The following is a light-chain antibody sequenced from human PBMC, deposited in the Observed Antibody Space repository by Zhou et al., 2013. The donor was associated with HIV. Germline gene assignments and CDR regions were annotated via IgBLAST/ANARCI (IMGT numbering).Light chain of an antibody. CDR2: ASS. Sequence: DIQMTQSPSSLSASVGGKVSISCRASHNITNSLNWYQHKAGKAPKLLISASSSLQTGVPSRFSGSGSGTDFTLTVSSLQPEDFATYYCQQSYSTPPCTFGQGTKLEIK. V-gene: IGKV1-39*01. J-gene: IGKJ2*02. CDR3: QQSYSTPPCT. CDR1: HNITNS.